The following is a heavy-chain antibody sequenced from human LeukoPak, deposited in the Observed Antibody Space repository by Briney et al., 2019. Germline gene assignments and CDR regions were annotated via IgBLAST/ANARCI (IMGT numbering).Heavy chain of an antibody. CDR1: GGSISSYY. CDR2: IYYSGST. D-gene: IGHD3-9*01. CDR3: ARDGGTPYYDILTGYRRDAFDI. J-gene: IGHJ3*02. V-gene: IGHV4-59*01. Sequence: PSETLSLTCTVSGGSISSYYWSWIRQPPGKGLEWIGYIYYSGSTNYNPSLKSRVTISVDTSKNQFSLRLSSVTAADTAVYYCARDGGTPYYDILTGYRRDAFDIWGQGTMVTVSS.